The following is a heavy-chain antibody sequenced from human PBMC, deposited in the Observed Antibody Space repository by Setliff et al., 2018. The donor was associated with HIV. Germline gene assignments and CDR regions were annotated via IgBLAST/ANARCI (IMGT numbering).Heavy chain of an antibody. V-gene: IGHV4-38-2*02. CDR3: AAFLVSPVTTQDY. D-gene: IGHD4-17*01. CDR2: LSPSGTT. Sequence: SETLSLTCTVSGYSISSGYYWGWIRQPPGKGLEWIGELSPSGTTRPNPSLQSRVIISLDTSKNQFSLKLTSVTAADTAMYYCAAFLVSPVTTQDYWGQGTPVTVSS. CDR1: GYSISSGYY. J-gene: IGHJ4*02.